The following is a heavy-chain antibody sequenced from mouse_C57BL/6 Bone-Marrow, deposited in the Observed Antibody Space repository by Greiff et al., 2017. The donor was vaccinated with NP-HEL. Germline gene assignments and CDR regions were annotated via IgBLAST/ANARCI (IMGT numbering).Heavy chain of an antibody. CDR3: AGFITTVVATDYYAMDY. V-gene: IGHV1-81*01. Sequence: VQRVESGAELARPGASVKLSCKASGYPFTSYGISWVKQRTGQGLEWIGEIYPRSGNTYYNEKFKGKATLTADKSSSTAYMELRSLTSEDSAVYFCAGFITTVVATDYYAMDYWGQGTSVTVSS. D-gene: IGHD1-1*01. CDR1: GYPFTSYG. J-gene: IGHJ4*01. CDR2: IYPRSGNT.